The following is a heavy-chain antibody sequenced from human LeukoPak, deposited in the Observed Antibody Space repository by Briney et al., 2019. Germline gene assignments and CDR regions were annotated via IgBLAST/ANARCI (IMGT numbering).Heavy chain of an antibody. J-gene: IGHJ1*01. V-gene: IGHV4-61*02. Sequence: NPSETLSLTCTVSGGSISSGSYYWSWIRQPAGKGLEWIGRIYTSGSTNYNPSLKSRVTISVDTSKNQFSLKLSSVTAADTAVYYCARGRGIAARPQRYFQHWGQGTLVTVSS. D-gene: IGHD6-6*01. CDR1: GGSISSGSYY. CDR3: ARGRGIAARPQRYFQH. CDR2: IYTSGST.